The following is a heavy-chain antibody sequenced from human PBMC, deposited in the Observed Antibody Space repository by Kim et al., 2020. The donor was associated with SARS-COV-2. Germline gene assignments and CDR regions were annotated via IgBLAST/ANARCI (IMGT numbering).Heavy chain of an antibody. CDR1: GGSISSYY. Sequence: SDTLSLTCTVSGGSISSYYWSWIRQPPGKGLEWIGYIYYSGSTNYNPSLKSRVTISVDTSKNQFSLKLSSVTAADTAVYYCARHRGLLGRYYYGMDVWGQGTTVTVSS. CDR3: ARHRGLLGRYYYGMDV. V-gene: IGHV4-59*08. J-gene: IGHJ6*02. CDR2: IYYSGST. D-gene: IGHD3-16*01.